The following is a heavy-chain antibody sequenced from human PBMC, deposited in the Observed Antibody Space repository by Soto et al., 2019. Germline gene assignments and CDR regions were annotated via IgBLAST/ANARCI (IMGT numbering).Heavy chain of an antibody. V-gene: IGHV3-7*03. CDR1: GFTFRSYW. CDR3: ARGSNYNFWSGYIYYGMDV. D-gene: IGHD3-3*01. Sequence: GGSLRLSCAASGFTFRSYWVNWGRQAPGKGLQWVANINQDGSEKYYVDSVKGRFTISRDNAKNSPYLQMNSLRAEDTAVYYCARGSNYNFWSGYIYYGMDVWGQGTTVTVSS. CDR2: INQDGSEK. J-gene: IGHJ6*02.